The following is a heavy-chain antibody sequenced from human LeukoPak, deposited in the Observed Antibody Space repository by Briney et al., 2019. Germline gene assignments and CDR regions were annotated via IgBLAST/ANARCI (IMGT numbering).Heavy chain of an antibody. D-gene: IGHD4/OR15-4a*01. Sequence: GGSLRLSCAASGFAFSSYAMSWVSQAPGKGLEWVSALSHSGGATYYADSVKGRFTISRDNSKNTLYLQVNSLRAEDTAIYYCAKGGGAWAFDIWGQGTMVTVSS. V-gene: IGHV3-23*01. CDR3: AKGGGAWAFDI. CDR1: GFAFSSYA. CDR2: LSHSGGAT. J-gene: IGHJ3*02.